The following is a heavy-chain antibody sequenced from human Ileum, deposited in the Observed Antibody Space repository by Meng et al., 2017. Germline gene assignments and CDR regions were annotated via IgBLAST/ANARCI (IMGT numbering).Heavy chain of an antibody. V-gene: IGHV4-4*02. CDR1: GGSISFGYW. CDR2: IHHSGST. CDR3: ARNGDYSADH. Sequence: QVKLHESGPGLVKPSGTLSLPCAVSGGSISFGYWWSWVRQPPGQGLEWIGEIHHSGSTNYNPSLKSRVTLSVDNSNNQFSLSLTSVTAADTAVYYCARNGDYSADHWGQGILVTVSS. D-gene: IGHD2-21*01. J-gene: IGHJ4*02.